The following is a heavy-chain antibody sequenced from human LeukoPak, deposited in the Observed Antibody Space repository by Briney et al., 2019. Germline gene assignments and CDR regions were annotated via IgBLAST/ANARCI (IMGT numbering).Heavy chain of an antibody. CDR3: ARLVGAADYYDSSGYDY. V-gene: IGHV3-7*01. J-gene: IGHJ4*02. D-gene: IGHD3-22*01. CDR1: GFTFNNYW. Sequence: GGSLRLSCAASGFTFNNYWMTWVRQAPGKGLEWVANINKDGSEKYYGDSVKGRFTISRDSAKNSLYLQMNSLRAEDTAVFYCARLVGAADYYDSSGYDYWGQGTLVTVSS. CDR2: INKDGSEK.